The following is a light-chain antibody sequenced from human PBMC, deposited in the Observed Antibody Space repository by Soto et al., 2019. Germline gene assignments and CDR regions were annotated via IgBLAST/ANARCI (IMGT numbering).Light chain of an antibody. CDR2: DVS. CDR3: CSYTRSGTFV. CDR1: SGDIGDYNY. V-gene: IGLV2-14*01. J-gene: IGLJ1*01. Sequence: QSVLTQPASGFGSPGQSITISCVGTSGDIGDYNYVSWYQQHPGKVPKVIIYDVSNRPSGVSYRFSGTKSGNTASLTVSGLQQEDEADYYCCSYTRSGTFVLGTGTKVIGL.